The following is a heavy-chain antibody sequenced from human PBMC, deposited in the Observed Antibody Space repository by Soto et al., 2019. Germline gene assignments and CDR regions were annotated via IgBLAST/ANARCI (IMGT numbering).Heavy chain of an antibody. D-gene: IGHD4-17*01. CDR1: GFTFGSYA. Sequence: HPGGSLRLSCAASGFTFGSYAMNWVRQAPGKGLEWVSAICAGGTCTYYADSVKGRLTISRENSKNTLYLQMNSLRAEDTAVYYCAKSTGTTLRSAVDYWGQGALVTVSS. CDR3: AKSTGTTLRSAVDY. CDR2: ICAGGTCT. V-gene: IGHV3-23*01. J-gene: IGHJ4*02.